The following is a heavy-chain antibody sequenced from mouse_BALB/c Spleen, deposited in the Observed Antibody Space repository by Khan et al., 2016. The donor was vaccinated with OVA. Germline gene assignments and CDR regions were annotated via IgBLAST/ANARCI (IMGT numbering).Heavy chain of an antibody. CDR3: AKSPYFSDVMVY. CDR1: GYTFTNYG. V-gene: IGHV9-3-1*01. D-gene: IGHD2-10*01. J-gene: IGHJ4*01. CDR2: INTNTGEP. Sequence: QIQLVQSGPELKKPGETVKISCKASGYTFTNYGLNWVKQAPGKGLQWMGWINTNTGEPTYAVDFKGRFAFSLETSASTAYLQINNLKNEDTATXFCAKSPYFSDVMVYWGQGTAVTVSS.